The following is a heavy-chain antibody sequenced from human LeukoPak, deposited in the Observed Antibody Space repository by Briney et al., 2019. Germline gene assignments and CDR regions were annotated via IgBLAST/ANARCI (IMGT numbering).Heavy chain of an antibody. CDR1: GFTFSSYA. CDR2: ISYDGSNK. V-gene: IGHV3-30-3*01. J-gene: IGHJ4*02. CDR3: ARGSSDYYDSSGYDPLIDY. D-gene: IGHD3-22*01. Sequence: GGSLRLSCAASGFTFSSYAMHWVRQAPGKGLEWVAVISYDGSNKYYADSVKGRFTISRDNSKNTLYLQMNSLRAEDTAVYYCARGSSDYYDSSGYDPLIDYWGQGTLVTVSS.